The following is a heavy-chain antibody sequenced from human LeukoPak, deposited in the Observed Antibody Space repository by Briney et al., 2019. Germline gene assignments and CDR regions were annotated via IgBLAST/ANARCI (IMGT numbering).Heavy chain of an antibody. J-gene: IGHJ6*03. CDR2: TYYRSKWHN. CDR1: GDSVSSNSAA. Sequence: SQTLSLTCAISGDSVSSNSAAWNWIRKSPSRGLEWLGRTYYRSKWHNDYSPSVKSRITVNSDTSKNQFSLQLNSVTPEDTAVYYCARGSVVVAATYYYYYMDVWGKGTTVTVSS. D-gene: IGHD2-15*01. V-gene: IGHV6-1*01. CDR3: ARGSVVVAATYYYYYMDV.